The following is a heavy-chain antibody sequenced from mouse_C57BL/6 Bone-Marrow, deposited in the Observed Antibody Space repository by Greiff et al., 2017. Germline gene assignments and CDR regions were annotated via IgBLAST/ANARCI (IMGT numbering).Heavy chain of an antibody. CDR3: ARALERWLLGYFDV. CDR2: INPDSSTI. J-gene: IGHJ1*03. CDR1: GIDFSRYW. D-gene: IGHD2-3*01. Sequence: EVKLLESGGGLVQPGGSLKLSCAASGIDFSRYWMSWVRRAPGKGLEWIGEINPDSSTINYAPSLKDKFIISRDNAKNTLYLQMSKVRSEDTALYYCARALERWLLGYFDVWGTGTTVTVSS. V-gene: IGHV4-1*01.